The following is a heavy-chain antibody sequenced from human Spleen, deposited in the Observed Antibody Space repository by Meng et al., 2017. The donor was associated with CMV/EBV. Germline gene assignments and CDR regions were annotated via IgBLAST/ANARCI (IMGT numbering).Heavy chain of an antibody. Sequence: GESLKISCAASGFTFSDYYMSWIRQAPGKGLEWVAVISYDGSNKYYADSVKGRFTISRDNSKNTLYLQMNSLRAEDTAVYYCARVDCSGDSCYSGSLDYWGQGTLVTVSS. J-gene: IGHJ4*02. CDR3: ARVDCSGDSCYSGSLDY. V-gene: IGHV3-30-3*01. CDR2: ISYDGSNK. CDR1: GFTFSDYY. D-gene: IGHD2-15*01.